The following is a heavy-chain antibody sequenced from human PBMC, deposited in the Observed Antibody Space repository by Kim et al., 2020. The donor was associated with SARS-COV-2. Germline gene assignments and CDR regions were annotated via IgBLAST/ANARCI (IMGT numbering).Heavy chain of an antibody. Sequence: SVKVSCKASGGTFSSYAISWVRQAPGQGLEWMGGIIPIFGTANYAQKFQGRVTITADESTSTAYMELSSLRSEDTAVYYCARDRGLREMATISWYGMDVWGQGTTVTVSS. CDR2: IIPIFGTA. CDR3: ARDRGLREMATISWYGMDV. J-gene: IGHJ6*02. CDR1: GGTFSSYA. D-gene: IGHD5-12*01. V-gene: IGHV1-69*13.